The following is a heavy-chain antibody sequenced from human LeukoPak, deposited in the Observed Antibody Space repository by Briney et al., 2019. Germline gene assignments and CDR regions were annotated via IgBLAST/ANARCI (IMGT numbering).Heavy chain of an antibody. CDR1: GGTFSSYA. V-gene: IGHV1-69*05. CDR2: IIPIFGTA. J-gene: IGHJ6*03. Sequence: SVKVSCKASGGTFSSYAISWVRQAPGQGLEWMGGIIPIFGTANYAQKFQGRVTITTDESTSTAYMELSSLRSEDTAVYYCARGGYCGGDCRHTGYYYYYMDVWGKGTTVTVSS. D-gene: IGHD2-21*01. CDR3: ARGGYCGGDCRHTGYYYYYMDV.